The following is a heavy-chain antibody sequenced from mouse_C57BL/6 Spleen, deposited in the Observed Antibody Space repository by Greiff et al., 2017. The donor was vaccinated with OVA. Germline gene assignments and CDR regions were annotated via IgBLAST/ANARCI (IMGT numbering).Heavy chain of an antibody. V-gene: IGHV1-53*01. J-gene: IGHJ4*01. D-gene: IGHD5-5*01. CDR1: GYTFTSYW. CDR3: ARGDLPDYYAMDY. CDR2: INPSNGGT. Sequence: VQLQQPGTELVKPGASVKLSCKASGYTFTSYWMHWVKQRPGQGLEWIGNINPSNGGTNYNEKFKSKATLTVDKSSSTAYMQLSSLTSEDSAIYYCARGDLPDYYAMDYWGQGTSVTVSS.